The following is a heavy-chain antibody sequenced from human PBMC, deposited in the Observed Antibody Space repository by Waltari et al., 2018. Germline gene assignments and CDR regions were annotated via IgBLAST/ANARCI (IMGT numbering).Heavy chain of an antibody. CDR3: AREGAGEMATIFTNEAYGMDV. J-gene: IGHJ6*02. V-gene: IGHV4-39*07. D-gene: IGHD5-12*01. CDR2: IYYSGST. Sequence: QLQLQESGPGLVKPSETLSLTCTVSGGSISSSSYYWGWIRQPPGKGLEWIGSIYYSGSTYDNPSLKSRVTISVDTSKNQFSLKLSSVTAADTAVYYCAREGAGEMATIFTNEAYGMDVWGQGTTVTVSS. CDR1: GGSISSSSYY.